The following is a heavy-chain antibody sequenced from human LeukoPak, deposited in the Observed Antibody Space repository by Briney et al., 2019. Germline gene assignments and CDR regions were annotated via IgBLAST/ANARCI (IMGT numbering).Heavy chain of an antibody. Sequence: GASVKVSCKASGYTFTSYDINWVRQATGQGLEWMGWMNPNSGNTGYAQKFQGRVTITRNTSISTAYMELSSLRYEDMAMYYCARGGGGEAAAGNYWFGPWGQGTLVTVSS. CDR3: ARGGGGEAAAGNYWFGP. J-gene: IGHJ5*02. D-gene: IGHD6-13*01. V-gene: IGHV1-8*03. CDR2: MNPNSGNT. CDR1: GYTFTSYD.